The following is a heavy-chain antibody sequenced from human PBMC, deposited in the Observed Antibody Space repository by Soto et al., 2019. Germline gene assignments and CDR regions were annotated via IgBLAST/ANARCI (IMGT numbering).Heavy chain of an antibody. J-gene: IGHJ5*02. CDR2: IYTGGST. CDR1: GDSISSYF. CDR3: ARDQACGGGYRTLEGWFDP. Sequence: PSETLSLTCTVSGDSISSYFWSWIRQPAGKGLEWIGRIYTGGSTNYNPSLRSRVTMSVDTSKNQFSLNLRSVTAADTAMYYCARDQACGGGYRTLEGWFDPWGQGTLVTVSS. V-gene: IGHV4-4*07. D-gene: IGHD2-21*01.